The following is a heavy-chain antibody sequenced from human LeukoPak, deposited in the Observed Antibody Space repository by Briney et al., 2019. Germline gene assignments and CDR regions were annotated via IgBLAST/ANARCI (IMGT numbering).Heavy chain of an antibody. CDR2: IKEDGSEI. V-gene: IGHV3-7*01. CDR3: ARDGTAAAGFDY. Sequence: PGGSLRLSCAASGFTFTNHWMTWVRQAPGKGLEWVANIKEDGSEIYYVDSVKGRFTISRDNARNSLYLEMNSLRAEDTAVYYCARDGTAAAGFDYWGQGTLVTVSS. CDR1: GFTFTNHW. J-gene: IGHJ4*02. D-gene: IGHD6-13*01.